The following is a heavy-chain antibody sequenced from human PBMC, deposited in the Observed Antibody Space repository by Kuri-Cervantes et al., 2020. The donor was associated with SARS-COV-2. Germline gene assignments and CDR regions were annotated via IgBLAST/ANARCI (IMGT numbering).Heavy chain of an antibody. CDR2: ISTYYGDT. Sequence: SVKVSHKASVYTFTSYGICWVRQAPGQGLEWMGWISTYYGDTDYAQSFQDRVTMTTDTSTSTAYMELKSLRSEDTAVYYCARPPEEGAVTTWGNDYWGQGTLVTVSS. CDR1: VYTFTSYG. D-gene: IGHD4-17*01. CDR3: ARPPEEGAVTTWGNDY. V-gene: IGHV1-18*01. J-gene: IGHJ4*02.